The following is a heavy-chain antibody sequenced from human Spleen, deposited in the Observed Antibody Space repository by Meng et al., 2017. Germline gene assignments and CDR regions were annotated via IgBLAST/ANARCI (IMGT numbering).Heavy chain of an antibody. V-gene: IGHV1-2*02. D-gene: IGHD3-22*01. CDR1: GYTFTGYF. CDR3: ARMTYYYDSSGSNYGMDV. CDR2: INPKSGGT. Sequence: ASVKVSCKASGYTFTGYFMHWVRQAPGQGLEWMGWINPKSGGTNYAQKFQGRVTMTRDTSISTAYMELSRLTSDDTAVYYCARMTYYYDSSGSNYGMDVWGQGTTVTVSS. J-gene: IGHJ6*02.